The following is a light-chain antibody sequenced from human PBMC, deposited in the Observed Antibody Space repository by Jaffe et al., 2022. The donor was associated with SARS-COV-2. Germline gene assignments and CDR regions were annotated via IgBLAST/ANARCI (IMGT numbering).Light chain of an antibody. CDR3: QQSHITPYT. CDR2: VAS. CDR1: QSVSTF. Sequence: DVQMTQSPSSLSASVGDRVTLTCRASQSVSTFLSWYQQKPGKAPKLLISVASSLQSGVPSRFTGSGSGTDFTLTINSLQPEDFATYYCQQSHITPYTFGPGTKLDI. J-gene: IGKJ2*01. V-gene: IGKV1-39*01.